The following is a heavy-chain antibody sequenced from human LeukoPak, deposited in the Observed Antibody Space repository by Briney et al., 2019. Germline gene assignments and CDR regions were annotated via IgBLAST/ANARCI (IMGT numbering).Heavy chain of an antibody. CDR1: GFTFSSYA. CDR2: TSGSAGST. J-gene: IGHJ4*02. Sequence: GGSLRLSCAASGFTFSSYAMTWVRQAPGKGLECVSSTSGSAGSTYYADSVKGRFTISRDTSKNTLYLQMNSLRAEDTAVYYCAKGRGYYYDSSGYCCFDYWGQGTLVTVSS. CDR3: AKGRGYYYDSSGYCCFDY. V-gene: IGHV3-23*01. D-gene: IGHD3-22*01.